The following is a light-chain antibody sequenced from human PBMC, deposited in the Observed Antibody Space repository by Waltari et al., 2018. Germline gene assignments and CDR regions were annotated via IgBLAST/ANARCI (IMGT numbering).Light chain of an antibody. J-gene: IGKJ1*01. V-gene: IGKV1-39*01. Sequence: IQMTQSPSYMSASAGDRVTITCRASHSISSYLNWYHQKPGKTPKLLTYAASSLQSGVPSRFSGIGSGTDFTLTISSLQPEDFATYYFQQSYSTLRTFGQGTKVEIK. CDR3: QQSYSTLRT. CDR2: AAS. CDR1: HSISSY.